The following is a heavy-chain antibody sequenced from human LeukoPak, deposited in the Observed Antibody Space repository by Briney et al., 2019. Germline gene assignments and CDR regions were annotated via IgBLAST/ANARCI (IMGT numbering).Heavy chain of an antibody. J-gene: IGHJ3*02. CDR3: ASAGVRGVMDAFDI. CDR2: IYTSGST. V-gene: IGHV4-61*02. CDR1: GGSISSGSYY. Sequence: SQTLSLTCTVSGGSISSGSYYWSWIRQPAGKGLEWIGRIYTSGSTNYNPSLKSRVTISVDTSKNQFSLKLSSVTAADTAVYYCASAGVRGVMDAFDIWGQGTMVTVPS. D-gene: IGHD3-10*01.